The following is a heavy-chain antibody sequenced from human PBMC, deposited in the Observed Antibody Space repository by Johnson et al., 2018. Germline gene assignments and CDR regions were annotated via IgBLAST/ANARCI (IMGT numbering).Heavy chain of an antibody. CDR2: MYHSGGA. CDR3: ARGRGTGSYSQAYLDH. Sequence: QVQLQESGPGLVKPSDTLSLMCSVSGGSISSYYYHWIRQSPGKGLEWIGKMYHSGGATSNPSLNGRVTLPVATSTNQFSLKLTTVPAADTAVYYCARGRGTGSYSQAYLDHWGQGTLVTVSS. CDR1: GGSISSYY. D-gene: IGHD3-3*02. V-gene: IGHV4-59*01. J-gene: IGHJ1*01.